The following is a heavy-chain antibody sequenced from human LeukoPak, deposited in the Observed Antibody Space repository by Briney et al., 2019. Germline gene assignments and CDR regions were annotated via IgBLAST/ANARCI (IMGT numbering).Heavy chain of an antibody. D-gene: IGHD1-26*01. CDR3: ARVRGDSGIVGATTADY. J-gene: IGHJ4*02. CDR1: GGSISSGGYY. CDR2: IYYSGNT. Sequence: SETLSLTCTVSGGSISSGGYYWSWIRQHPGKGLEWIGYIYYSGNTYSNPSLKSQVSISVDTSKNQFSLKLSSVTAADTAVYYCARVRGDSGIVGATTADYWGQGSLVTVSS. V-gene: IGHV4-31*01.